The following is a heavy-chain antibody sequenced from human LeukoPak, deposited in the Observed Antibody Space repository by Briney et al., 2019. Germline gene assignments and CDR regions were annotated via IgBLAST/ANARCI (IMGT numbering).Heavy chain of an antibody. J-gene: IGHJ4*02. D-gene: IGHD6-19*01. CDR3: ARDGEWLTSSYYFDY. V-gene: IGHV4-4*07. Sequence: SETLSLTCTVSGGSISSYYWSWIRQTAGKGLEWIGRIYSSGSTNYNPSLKSRVTMSVDTSKNQFSLKLSSVTAADTAVYYCARDGEWLTSSYYFDYWGQGTRVTVSS. CDR1: GGSISSYY. CDR2: IYSSGST.